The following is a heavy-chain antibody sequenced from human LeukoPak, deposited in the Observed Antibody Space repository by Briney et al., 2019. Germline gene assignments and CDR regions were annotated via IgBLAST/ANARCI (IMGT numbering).Heavy chain of an antibody. D-gene: IGHD2-2*01. CDR1: GFTLNSFA. J-gene: IGHJ6*04. CDR3: VKDRTLVVIPAAMDV. Sequence: PGGSLRLSCSVSGFTLNSFAMHWVRPAPGRGLEYVSVMTGNGDNSYYADSVKGRFTISRDNSKNTLYLQMSSLRTEDTAVYYCVKDRTLVVIPAAMDVWGKGTTVTVSS. V-gene: IGHV3-64D*06. CDR2: MTGNGDNS.